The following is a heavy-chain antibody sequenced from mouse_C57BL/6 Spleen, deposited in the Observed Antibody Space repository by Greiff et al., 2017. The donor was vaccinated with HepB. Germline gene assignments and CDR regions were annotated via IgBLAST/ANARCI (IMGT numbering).Heavy chain of an antibody. J-gene: IGHJ2*01. Sequence: EVQLQESGPGLVKPSQSLSLPCTVTGYSITSGYGWNWIRQFPGNKLEWMGYISYSGSTNFNPSLKSRISITRDTSKNQFFLQLNSVTTEDTATYYCARTARIKYWGQGTTLTVSS. CDR2: ISYSGST. CDR3: ARTARIKY. CDR1: GYSITSGYG. V-gene: IGHV3-2*02. D-gene: IGHD1-2*01.